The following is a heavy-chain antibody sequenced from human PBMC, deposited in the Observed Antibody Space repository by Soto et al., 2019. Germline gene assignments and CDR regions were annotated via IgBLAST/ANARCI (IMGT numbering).Heavy chain of an antibody. CDR1: GFTFSSYS. V-gene: IGHV3-23*01. CDR3: ADLLRYCTSYNCD. CDR2: IGTCAST. D-gene: IGHD2-8*01. J-gene: IGHJ4*02. Sequence: DVRLLESGGGLVQPGGSLRLSCAASGFTFSSYSMSWVRQAPGKGLEWVSTIGTCASTYYGDSVRGRFTISRDNSRNTLYLQMSSLRAEDTAVYYCADLLRYCTSYNCDWGQGTVVTVSS.